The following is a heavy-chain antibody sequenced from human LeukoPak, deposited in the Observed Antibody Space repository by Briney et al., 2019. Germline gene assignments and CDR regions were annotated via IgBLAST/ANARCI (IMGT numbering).Heavy chain of an antibody. Sequence: GGSLRLSCAASGFTFSSYAMSWVRQAPGKGLEWVSAISGSGGSTYYADSVKGRFTISRDNSKNTLYLQMNSLRAEDTAVYYCAKGGVDIVVVVAATQVYYWGQGTLVTVFS. CDR2: ISGSGGST. CDR3: AKGGVDIVVVVAATQVYY. CDR1: GFTFSSYA. D-gene: IGHD2-15*01. J-gene: IGHJ4*02. V-gene: IGHV3-23*01.